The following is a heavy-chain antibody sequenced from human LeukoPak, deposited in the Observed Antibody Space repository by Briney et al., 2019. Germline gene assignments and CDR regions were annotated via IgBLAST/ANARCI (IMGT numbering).Heavy chain of an antibody. CDR2: FDPEDGET. CDR1: GYTLTELS. D-gene: IGHD3-22*01. J-gene: IGHJ5*02. V-gene: IGHV1-24*01. CDR3: ATDRHFLGGYMFDP. Sequence: ASVKVSCKVSGYTLTELSMHWVRQAPGKGLEWMGGFDPEDGETIYAQKFQGRVTMTEDTSTDTAYMELSSLRSEDTAVYYCATDRHFLGGYMFDPWGQGTLVTVSS.